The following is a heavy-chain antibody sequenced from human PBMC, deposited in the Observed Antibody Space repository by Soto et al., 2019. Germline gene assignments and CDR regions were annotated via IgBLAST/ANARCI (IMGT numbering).Heavy chain of an antibody. CDR3: ARYSGWDYYFDY. V-gene: IGHV3-30-3*01. CDR2: ISYDGSNK. CDR1: GFTFSSYA. J-gene: IGHJ4*02. D-gene: IGHD6-19*01. Sequence: QVQLVESGGGVVQPGRSLRLSCAASGFTFSSYAMHWVRQAPGKGLEWVAVISYDGSNKYYADSVKGRFTISRDNSKNTLYLQMNSLRAEDTAVDYCARYSGWDYYFDYWGQGTLVTVSS.